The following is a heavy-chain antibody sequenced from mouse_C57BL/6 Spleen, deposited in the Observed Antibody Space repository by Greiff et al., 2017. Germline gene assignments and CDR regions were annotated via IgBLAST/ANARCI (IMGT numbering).Heavy chain of an antibody. J-gene: IGHJ3*01. CDR2: IDPSDSET. D-gene: IGHD1-1*01. CDR3: ARGDPYYYGSSYPWFAY. Sequence: QVQLQQPGAELVRPGSSVKLSCKASGYTFTSYWLHWVKQRPIQGLEWIGNIDPSDSETHYNQKFKDKATLTVDKSSSTAYMQLSSLTSEDSAVYYCARGDPYYYGSSYPWFAYWGQGTLVTVSA. V-gene: IGHV1-52*01. CDR1: GYTFTSYW.